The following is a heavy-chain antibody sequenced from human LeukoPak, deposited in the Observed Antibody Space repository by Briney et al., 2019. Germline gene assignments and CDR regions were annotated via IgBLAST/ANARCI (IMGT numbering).Heavy chain of an antibody. D-gene: IGHD4-23*01. Sequence: SETLSLTCTVSGGSISGSSYSWSWIRQPPGKGLEWIGYIYHSGSTYYNPSLKSRVTISVDRSKNQFSLKLSSVTAADTAVYYCARAPGYGGNFDFDYWGQGTLVTVSS. CDR2: IYHSGST. CDR1: GGSISGSSYS. V-gene: IGHV4-30-2*01. J-gene: IGHJ4*02. CDR3: ARAPGYGGNFDFDY.